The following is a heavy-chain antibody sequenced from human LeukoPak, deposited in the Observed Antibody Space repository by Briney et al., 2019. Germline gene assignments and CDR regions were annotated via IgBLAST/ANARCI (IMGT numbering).Heavy chain of an antibody. CDR3: AKENYDILTGYSQNWFDP. V-gene: IGHV3-23*01. CDR2: ISGSGSST. CDR1: GFTFSSYA. Sequence: PGGSLRLSCAASGFTFSSYAMSWVRQAPGKGLEWVSAISGSGSSTYYADSVKGRFTISRDNSKNTLYLQMSSLRAEDTAVYYCAKENYDILTGYSQNWFDPWGQGTLVTVSS. D-gene: IGHD3-9*01. J-gene: IGHJ5*02.